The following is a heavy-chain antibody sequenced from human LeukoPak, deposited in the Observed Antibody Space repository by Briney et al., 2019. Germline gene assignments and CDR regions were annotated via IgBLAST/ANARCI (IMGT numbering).Heavy chain of an antibody. D-gene: IGHD2-2*01. CDR2: IIPILRIA. Sequence: SVKVSCKASGGTFSSHAISWVRQAPGQGLEWMGRIIPILRIANYAQKFQGRVTITADKSTSTAYMELSSLRSEDTAVYYCARAVVPAAKYWYFDLWGRGTLVTVSS. J-gene: IGHJ2*01. CDR1: GGTFSSHA. V-gene: IGHV1-69*04. CDR3: ARAVVPAAKYWYFDL.